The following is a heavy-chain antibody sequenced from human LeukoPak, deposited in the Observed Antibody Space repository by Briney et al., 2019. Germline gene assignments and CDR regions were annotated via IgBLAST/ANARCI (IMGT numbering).Heavy chain of an antibody. D-gene: IGHD6-19*01. V-gene: IGHV3-9*01. CDR2: ISWNSGSI. Sequence: GRSLRLSCAASGFTFADYAMHRVRQAPGKGLEWVSGISWNSGSIGYADSVKGRFTISRDNAKNSLYLQMNSLRAEDTALYYCAKALSPSVAGPDNWFDPWGQGTLVTVSS. J-gene: IGHJ5*02. CDR1: GFTFADYA. CDR3: AKALSPSVAGPDNWFDP.